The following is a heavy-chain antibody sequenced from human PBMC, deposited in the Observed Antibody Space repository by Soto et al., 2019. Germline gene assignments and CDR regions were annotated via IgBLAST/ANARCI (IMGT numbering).Heavy chain of an antibody. V-gene: IGHV1-8*01. CDR1: GYTFTSYD. CDR2: MNPNSGNT. D-gene: IGHD2-15*01. Sequence: QVQLVQSGAEVKKPGASVKVSCKASGYTFTSYDINWVRQATGQGLEWMGWMNPNSGNTGYAQKFQGRVTMTRNTSISTAYMVLSSLRSEDTAVYYCARGPHCSGGSCYGYYFDYWGQGTLVTVSS. CDR3: ARGPHCSGGSCYGYYFDY. J-gene: IGHJ4*02.